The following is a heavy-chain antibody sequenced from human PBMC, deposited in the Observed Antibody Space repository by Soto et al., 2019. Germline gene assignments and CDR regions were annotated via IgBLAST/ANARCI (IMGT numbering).Heavy chain of an antibody. D-gene: IGHD2-15*01. CDR1: GGSVSSGSYY. CDR3: ARGLGYCSGGSCGENWFDP. Sequence: SETLSLTCTVSGGSVSSGSYYWSWIRQPPGKGLEWIGYIYYSGSTNYNPSLKSRVTISVDTSKNQFSLKLSSVTAADTAVYYCARGLGYCSGGSCGENWFDPWGQGTLVTVS. J-gene: IGHJ5*02. CDR2: IYYSGST. V-gene: IGHV4-61*01.